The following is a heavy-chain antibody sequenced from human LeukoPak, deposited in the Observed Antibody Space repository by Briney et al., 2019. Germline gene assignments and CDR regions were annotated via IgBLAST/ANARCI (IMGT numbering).Heavy chain of an antibody. V-gene: IGHV3-30*18. Sequence: GRSLRLSCAASGFTFSSYGMHWVRQAPGKGLEWVAVISYDGSNKYYADSVKGRFTISRDNSKNTLYLQMNSLRAEDTAVYYCAKAEWGRGWSRLGDYWGQGTLVTVP. D-gene: IGHD6-19*01. J-gene: IGHJ4*02. CDR1: GFTFSSYG. CDR3: AKAEWGRGWSRLGDY. CDR2: ISYDGSNK.